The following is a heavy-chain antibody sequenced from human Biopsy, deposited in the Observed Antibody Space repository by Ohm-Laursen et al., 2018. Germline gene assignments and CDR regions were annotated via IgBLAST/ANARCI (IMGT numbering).Heavy chain of an antibody. V-gene: IGHV3-11*01. CDR2: ITNTGRTV. Sequence: SLRLSCAASGFTFSDYYMNWIRQAPGKRLEWVSFITNTGRTVYADSVKGRFTISRDNADNSLHLQMKSLRGEDTAVDYLGRELGKGKEGRGQG. CDR3: GRELGKGKEG. CDR1: GFTFSDYY. J-gene: IGHJ6*02.